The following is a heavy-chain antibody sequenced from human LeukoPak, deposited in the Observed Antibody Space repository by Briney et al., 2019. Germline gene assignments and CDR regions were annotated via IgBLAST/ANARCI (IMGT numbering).Heavy chain of an antibody. Sequence: GESLKISCKGSGYSFTSYWIGWVRQMPGKGLEWMGIIYPDDSDTRYSPSFQGQVTISADKSISTAYLQWSSLKASDTAMYYCARGEDYHDILTGQGWFDPWGQGTLVTVSS. J-gene: IGHJ5*02. V-gene: IGHV5-51*01. CDR1: GYSFTSYW. D-gene: IGHD3-9*01. CDR2: IYPDDSDT. CDR3: ARGEDYHDILTGQGWFDP.